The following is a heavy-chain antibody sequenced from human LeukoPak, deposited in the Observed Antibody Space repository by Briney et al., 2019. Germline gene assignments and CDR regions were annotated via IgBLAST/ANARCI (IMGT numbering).Heavy chain of an antibody. V-gene: IGHV3-23*01. CDR2: INGGGDST. CDR1: GFAFGIYG. J-gene: IGHJ4*02. Sequence: PGGSLRLSCTASGFAFGIYGMRWVRQAPGKGLEWVSAINGGGDSTYYADSVKGRFTISRDNSKNTLYLHMNSLRAEDTAVYYCAKGVLTGYYMGDFWGQGTLVTVSS. CDR3: AKGVLTGYYMGDF. D-gene: IGHD3-9*01.